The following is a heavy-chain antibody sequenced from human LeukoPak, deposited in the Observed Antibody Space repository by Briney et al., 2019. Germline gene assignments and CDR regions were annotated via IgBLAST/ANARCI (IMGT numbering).Heavy chain of an antibody. CDR2: IYSGGSR. Sequence: PGGSLRLSCAASGFTVSSNYMSWVRQSPGEGLEWVAVIYSGGSRYYADSVKGRFTISRDNSKNTLYLQMNSLRAEDTAVYYCAGLPAYYYDTSGFYFDYWGQGTLVTVSS. V-gene: IGHV3-66*04. CDR1: GFTVSSNY. D-gene: IGHD3-22*01. CDR3: AGLPAYYYDTSGFYFDY. J-gene: IGHJ4*02.